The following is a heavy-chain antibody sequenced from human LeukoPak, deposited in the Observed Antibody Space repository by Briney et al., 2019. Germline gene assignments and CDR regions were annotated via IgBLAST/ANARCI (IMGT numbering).Heavy chain of an antibody. CDR3: ARGIAARRYYCYYYYMDV. J-gene: IGHJ6*03. V-gene: IGHV4-31*03. CDR2: IYYSGST. D-gene: IGHD6-6*01. Sequence: PSETLSLTCTVSGGSISSGGYYWSWIRQHPGKGLEWIGYIYYSGSTYYNPSLKSRVTISVDTSKNQFSLKLSSVTAADTAVYYCARGIAARRYYCYYYYMDVWGKGTTVTVSS. CDR1: GGSISSGGYY.